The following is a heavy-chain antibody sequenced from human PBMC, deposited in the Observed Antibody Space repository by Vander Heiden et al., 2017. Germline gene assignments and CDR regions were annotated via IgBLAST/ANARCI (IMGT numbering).Heavy chain of an antibody. CDR2: IYYSGST. D-gene: IGHD2-15*01. J-gene: IGHJ5*02. CDR3: ASTRLLYCSGGSCPPDWFDP. V-gene: IGHV4-39*01. CDR1: GGSISSSSYY. Sequence: QLQLQESGSGLVKPSETLSLTCTVSGGSISSSSYYWGWIRQPPGKGLEWIGSIYYSGSTYYSPSLKSRVTISVDTSKNQFSLKLSSVTAADTAVYYCASTRLLYCSGGSCPPDWFDPWGQGTLVTVSS.